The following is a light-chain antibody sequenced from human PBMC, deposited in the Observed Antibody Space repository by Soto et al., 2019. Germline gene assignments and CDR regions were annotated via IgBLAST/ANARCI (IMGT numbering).Light chain of an antibody. J-gene: IGKJ4*01. CDR2: VAS. CDR1: QSIGRF. Sequence: DIHTAQSPSAPSASVGGRVTISARASQSIGRFLNWHQQKPGKAPNVLINVASTLRSGVPSRFSGSGSGTDFNLTINSLQPEDFATYFCQQSFTTPLTFGGGTEVDIK. CDR3: QQSFTTPLT. V-gene: IGKV1-39*01.